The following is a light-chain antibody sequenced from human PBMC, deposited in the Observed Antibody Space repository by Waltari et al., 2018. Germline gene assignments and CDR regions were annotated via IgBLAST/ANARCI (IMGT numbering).Light chain of an antibody. CDR2: DAS. CDR3: QHRSNWPPLT. V-gene: IGKV3-11*01. Sequence: EIMLTQSPATLSLSPGERATLYCRASQSVSRYLAWYQQKPGQAPRLLIYDASNRATGIPARFSGSGSGTDFTLTISSLEPEDFAVYYCQHRSNWPPLTFGGGTKVEIK. CDR1: QSVSRY. J-gene: IGKJ4*01.